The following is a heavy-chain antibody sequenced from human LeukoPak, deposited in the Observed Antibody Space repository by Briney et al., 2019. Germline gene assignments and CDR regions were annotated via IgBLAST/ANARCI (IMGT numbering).Heavy chain of an antibody. CDR2: IGGSGGST. CDR1: GFTVSRNY. CDR3: AKEAQWLVRGVNFDY. V-gene: IGHV3-23*01. Sequence: GGSLRLSCAASGFTVSRNYMSWVRQAPGKGLEWVSSIGGSGGSTYYADSVKGRFTVSRDNSKNTLYLQMNSLRAEDTAVYYCAKEAQWLVRGVNFDYWGQGTLVTVSS. D-gene: IGHD6-19*01. J-gene: IGHJ4*02.